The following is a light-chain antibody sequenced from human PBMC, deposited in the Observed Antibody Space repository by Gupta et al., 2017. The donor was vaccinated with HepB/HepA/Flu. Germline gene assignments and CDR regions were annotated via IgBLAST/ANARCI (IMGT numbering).Light chain of an antibody. CDR3: MQTIEFPLT. V-gene: IGKV2D-29*01. CDR2: EVS. J-gene: IGKJ4*01. Sequence: DVVMTQTPLSLSVTPRQPASISCKSSQSLLFGDGKTYLYWFLQRPGQPPHPLIYEVSNRFSGVPERFSGSGSGTDFTLKISRVEAEDVGVYYCMQTIEFPLTSGGGTKVEI. CDR1: QSLLFGDGKTY.